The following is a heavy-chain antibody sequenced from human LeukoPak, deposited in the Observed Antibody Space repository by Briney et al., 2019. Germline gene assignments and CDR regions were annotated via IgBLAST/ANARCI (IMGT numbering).Heavy chain of an antibody. CDR3: AREMPGGYYGSGTSPPYYYGMDV. V-gene: IGHV3-33*01. J-gene: IGHJ6*02. CDR2: IWYDGSHT. CDR1: GFTFSSYG. Sequence: GGSLRLSCAASGFTFSSYGMHWVRQTPGKGLEWVALIWYDGSHTYYADSVKGRFTISRDNSKNTLYLQMNSLRAEDTAVYYCAREMPGGYYGSGTSPPYYYGMDVWGQGTTVTVSS. D-gene: IGHD3-10*01.